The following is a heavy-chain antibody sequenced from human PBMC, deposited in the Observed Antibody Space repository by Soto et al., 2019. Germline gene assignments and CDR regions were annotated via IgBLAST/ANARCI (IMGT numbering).Heavy chain of an antibody. Sequence: VASVKVSCKASGFTFTSSAVQWVRQARGQRLEWIGWIVVGSGNTNYAQKFQGRVTITRDMSTSTAYMELSSLRSEDTAVYYCAAYEVRGVGVDVWGQGTTVTVSS. CDR2: IVVGSGNT. V-gene: IGHV1-58*01. D-gene: IGHD3-10*01. CDR3: AAYEVRGVGVDV. J-gene: IGHJ6*02. CDR1: GFTFTSSA.